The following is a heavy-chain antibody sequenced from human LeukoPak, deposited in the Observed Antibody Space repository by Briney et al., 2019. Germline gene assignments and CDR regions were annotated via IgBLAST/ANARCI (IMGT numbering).Heavy chain of an antibody. CDR1: GYTFTSYD. D-gene: IGHD3-10*01. Sequence: GASVNVSCKASGYTFTSYDINWVRQATGQGVEWMGWMNPNSGKTGYAQKFQGRVTMTRNTSISTAYMELSSLRSEDTAVYYCARGDWFGESLQPYYYYGMDVWGQGTTVTVSS. CDR3: ARGDWFGESLQPYYYYGMDV. V-gene: IGHV1-8*01. J-gene: IGHJ6*02. CDR2: MNPNSGKT.